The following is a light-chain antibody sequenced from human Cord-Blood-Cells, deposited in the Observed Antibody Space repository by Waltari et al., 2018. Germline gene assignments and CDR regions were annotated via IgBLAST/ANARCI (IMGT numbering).Light chain of an antibody. CDR2: AAS. CDR1: QSISSY. CDR3: QQSYSTPWT. J-gene: IGKJ1*01. V-gene: IGKV1-39*01. Sequence: DIQMTQSPSSLSASVGDRVTITCRASQSISSYLNWYQQKPGKAPKRLIYAASSLQSGVPSRFSGSGSRTDFTLTISSLQPEDCATYYCQQSYSTPWTFGQGTKVEIK.